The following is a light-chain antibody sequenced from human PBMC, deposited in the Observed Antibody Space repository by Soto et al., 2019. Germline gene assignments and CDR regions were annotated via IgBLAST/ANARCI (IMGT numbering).Light chain of an antibody. Sequence: DIQMTQSPSSLSASVGDRVTISCRPSQSISSYLNWYQQKPGKAPKLLIYTTSSLQSGVPSRFRGSGYGTDFTLTISSLQPEDFATYYCQQSFGTPFTFGQGTKLEIK. V-gene: IGKV1-39*01. CDR2: TTS. CDR1: QSISSY. CDR3: QQSFGTPFT. J-gene: IGKJ2*01.